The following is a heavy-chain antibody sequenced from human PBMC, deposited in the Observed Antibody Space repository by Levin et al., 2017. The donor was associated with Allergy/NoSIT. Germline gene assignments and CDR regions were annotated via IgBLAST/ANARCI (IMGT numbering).Heavy chain of an antibody. J-gene: IGHJ4*02. CDR1: GFTFSSYW. D-gene: IGHD6-19*01. Sequence: GESLKISCAASGFTFSSYWMSWVRQAPGKGLEWVANIKQEGSEKYYGDSVKGRFTISRDNAKNSLYMQMNSLRAEDTAVYYCARARKQWLEYYFDYWGQGTLVTVSS. CDR2: IKQEGSEK. V-gene: IGHV3-7*04. CDR3: ARARKQWLEYYFDY.